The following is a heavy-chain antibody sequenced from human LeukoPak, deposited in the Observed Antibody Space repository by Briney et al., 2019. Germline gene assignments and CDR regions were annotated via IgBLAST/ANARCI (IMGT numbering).Heavy chain of an antibody. CDR2: IYYSGST. J-gene: IGHJ4*02. Sequence: SSETLSLTCTVSGGSISSGGYYWSWIRQHPGKGLEWIGYIYYSGSTYYNPSLKSRVTISVDTSKNQFSLKLSSVTAADTAVYYCASESGPYGSGAFDYWGQGTLVTVSS. D-gene: IGHD3-10*01. CDR1: GGSISSGGYY. V-gene: IGHV4-31*03. CDR3: ASESGPYGSGAFDY.